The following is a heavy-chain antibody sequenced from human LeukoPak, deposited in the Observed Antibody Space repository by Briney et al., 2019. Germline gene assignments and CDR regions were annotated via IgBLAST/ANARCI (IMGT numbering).Heavy chain of an antibody. Sequence: ASVKVTCKASGYTFTGYYMLWVRQAPGQGLEWMGWINPNSGGTNYAQKFQGRVTMTRDTSISTAYMELSRLRSDDTAVYYCARDERYLPGVWGQGTLVTVSS. V-gene: IGHV1-2*02. CDR2: INPNSGGT. CDR1: GYTFTGYY. CDR3: ARDERYLPGV. J-gene: IGHJ4*02. D-gene: IGHD3-9*01.